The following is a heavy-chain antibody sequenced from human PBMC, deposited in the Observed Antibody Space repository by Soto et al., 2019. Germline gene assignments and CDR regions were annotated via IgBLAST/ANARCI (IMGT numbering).Heavy chain of an antibody. CDR2: IWYDGSNK. J-gene: IGHJ6*02. CDR1: GFTFSSYA. Sequence: PGGSLRLSCAASGFTFSSYALHWVRQAPGKGLEWVALIWYDGSNKYYADSVKGRFTISRDNSKNTLYLQMNSLRAEDTAVYYCARSFYGDYNYYDMDVWGQGPTVTVS. CDR3: ARSFYGDYNYYDMDV. D-gene: IGHD4-17*01. V-gene: IGHV3-33*01.